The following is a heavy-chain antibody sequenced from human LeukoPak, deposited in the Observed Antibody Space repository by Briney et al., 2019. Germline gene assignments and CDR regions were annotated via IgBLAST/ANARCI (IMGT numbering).Heavy chain of an antibody. D-gene: IGHD5-18*01. CDR2: IYYSGST. V-gene: IGHV4-59*01. CDR1: GGSISSYY. J-gene: IGHJ4*02. Sequence: PSETLSLTCTVSGGSISSYYWSWIRQPPGKGLEWIGYIYYSGSTNYNPSLKSRVTISVDTSKNQFSLKLSSVTAADTAVYYCARDLGYSYGNGIDYWGQGTLVTVSS. CDR3: ARDLGYSYGNGIDY.